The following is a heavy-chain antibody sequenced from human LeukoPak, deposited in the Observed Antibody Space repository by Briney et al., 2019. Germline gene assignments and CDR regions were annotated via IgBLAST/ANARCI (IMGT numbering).Heavy chain of an antibody. Sequence: ASVKLSCKASGYTFSSYGISWVRQAPGQGLEWMGWISAYNGHTNYAQKLQGRVTMTTDTSTSTAYMEVRSLRSEDTAVYYCAILPYYDILTGYIIDAFDIWGQGSMVTVSS. V-gene: IGHV1-18*01. CDR2: ISAYNGHT. J-gene: IGHJ3*02. CDR1: GYTFSSYG. CDR3: AILPYYDILTGYIIDAFDI. D-gene: IGHD3-9*01.